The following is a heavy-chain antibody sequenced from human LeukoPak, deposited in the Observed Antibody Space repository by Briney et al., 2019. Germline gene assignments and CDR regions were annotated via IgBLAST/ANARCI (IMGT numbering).Heavy chain of an antibody. V-gene: IGHV1-8*01. CDR3: AGGAQYYYGSATYMYYFDY. D-gene: IGHD3-10*01. CDR1: GYTFNNYD. Sequence: ASVKVSCKASGYTFNNYDINWVRQATGQGLEWMGWVNPNSGTTTYAPKFQGRVTMTIDTSRNTAYLELSSLRSEDTAVYYCAGGAQYYYGSATYMYYFDYWGQGNLVTVSS. CDR2: VNPNSGTT. J-gene: IGHJ4*02.